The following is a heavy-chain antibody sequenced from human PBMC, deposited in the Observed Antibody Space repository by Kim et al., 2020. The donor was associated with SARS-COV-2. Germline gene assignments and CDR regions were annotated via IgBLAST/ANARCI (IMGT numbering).Heavy chain of an antibody. J-gene: IGHJ4*02. Sequence: SETLSLTCTVSGGSISSSSYYWGWIRQPPGKGLEWIGSIYYSGSTYYNPSLKSRVTISVDTSKNQFSLKLSSVTAADTAVYYCARPEYCSSTSCYGGGDYWGQGTLVTVSS. D-gene: IGHD2-2*01. CDR3: ARPEYCSSTSCYGGGDY. CDR1: GGSISSSSYY. V-gene: IGHV4-39*01. CDR2: IYYSGST.